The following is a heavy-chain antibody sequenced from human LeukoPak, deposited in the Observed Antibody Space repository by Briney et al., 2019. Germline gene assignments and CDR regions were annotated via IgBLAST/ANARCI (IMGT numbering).Heavy chain of an antibody. V-gene: IGHV3-7*01. CDR1: GFTFSSYW. D-gene: IGHD5-24*01. CDR2: IKQDGSEK. Sequence: GGSLRLSCAASGFTFSSYWMSWVRQAPGKGLEWVANIKQDGSEKYYVDSVKGRFTISRDNAKNSLYLQMNSLRAEDTAVYYCARGGRWLQLLGYYFDYWGQGTLVTVSS. J-gene: IGHJ4*02. CDR3: ARGGRWLQLLGYYFDY.